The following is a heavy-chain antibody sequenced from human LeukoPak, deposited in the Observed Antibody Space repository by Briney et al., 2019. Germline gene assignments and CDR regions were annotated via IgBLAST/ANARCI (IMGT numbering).Heavy chain of an antibody. J-gene: IGHJ5*01. CDR2: IYPGDSHT. Sequence: GESLKISCKASGYRFSNSWIGWVRQMPGKGLEWMGIIYPGDSHTIYSLSFQGQITISADKSITTAYLQCSSLEASATAMYYCARQRTSENWFDSWGQGTPVTVSS. CDR1: GYRFSNSW. D-gene: IGHD1-14*01. CDR3: ARQRTSENWFDS. V-gene: IGHV5-51*01.